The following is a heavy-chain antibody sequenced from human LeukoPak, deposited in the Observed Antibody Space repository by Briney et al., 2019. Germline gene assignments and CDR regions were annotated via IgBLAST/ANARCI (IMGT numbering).Heavy chain of an antibody. CDR1: GGSISSGGYY. J-gene: IGHJ5*02. D-gene: IGHD1-7*01. CDR3: ASWDRAGTKNLFDP. V-gene: IGHV4-31*03. Sequence: SQTLSLTCTVSGGSISSGGYYWSWIRQHPGKGLEWIGYIYYSGSTYYNPSLKSRVTISVDTSKNQFSLKLSSVTAADTAVYYCASWDRAGTKNLFDPWGQGTLVTVSS. CDR2: IYYSGST.